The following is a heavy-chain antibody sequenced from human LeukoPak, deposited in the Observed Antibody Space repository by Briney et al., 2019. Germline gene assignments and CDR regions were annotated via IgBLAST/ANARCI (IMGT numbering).Heavy chain of an antibody. V-gene: IGHV3-53*01. CDR1: LFTVSGHY. CDR3: ARSNYYDSRRFDS. Sequence: GGSLRLSCAVSLFTVSGHYMSWVRQAPGRGLEWVSVMYSGGSTYYADSVKGRFTISRDNSKNMLYLQMHSLRAEDTAVYYCARSNYYDSRRFDSWGQGTLVTVSS. CDR2: MYSGGST. D-gene: IGHD3-22*01. J-gene: IGHJ4*02.